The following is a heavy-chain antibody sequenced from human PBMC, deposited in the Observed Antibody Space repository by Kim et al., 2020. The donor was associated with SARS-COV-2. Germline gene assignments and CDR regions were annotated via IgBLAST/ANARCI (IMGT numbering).Heavy chain of an antibody. CDR1: GGSISSSSYY. J-gene: IGHJ6*02. V-gene: IGHV4-39*02. CDR2: IYYSGST. CDR3: AREGDGYDPP. Sequence: SETLSLTCTVSGGSISSSSYYWGWIRQPPGKGLEWIGSIYYSGSTYYNPSLKSRVTISVDTSKNQFSLKLSSVTAADTAVYYCAREGDGYDPPWGQGTTVTVSS. D-gene: IGHD5-12*01.